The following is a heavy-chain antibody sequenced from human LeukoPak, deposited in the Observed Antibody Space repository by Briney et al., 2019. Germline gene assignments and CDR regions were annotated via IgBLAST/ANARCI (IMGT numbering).Heavy chain of an antibody. D-gene: IGHD4-17*01. V-gene: IGHV1-24*01. Sequence: ASEKVSCKVSGYTLTELSMHWVRQAPGKGLEWMGGFDPEDGETIYAQKFQGRVTMTEDTSTDTAYMELSSLRSEDTAVYYCATLMTTVTTRDYWGQGTLVTVSS. J-gene: IGHJ4*02. CDR2: FDPEDGET. CDR1: GYTLTELS. CDR3: ATLMTTVTTRDY.